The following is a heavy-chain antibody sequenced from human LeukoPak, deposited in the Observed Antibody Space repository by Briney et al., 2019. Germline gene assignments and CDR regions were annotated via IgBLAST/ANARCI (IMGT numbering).Heavy chain of an antibody. Sequence: GGSLSLSCAVSGFTFSSYGMHWVCRAPGKGLEWVAFIRYDGSNKYYEDSVKGRLTISRDNSKNTLYLQMNSLRAEDTGVYYCASDVHAGDAFDIWGQGTMVTVSS. CDR3: ASDVHAGDAFDI. D-gene: IGHD1-14*01. CDR1: GFTFSSYG. V-gene: IGHV3-30*02. CDR2: IRYDGSNK. J-gene: IGHJ3*02.